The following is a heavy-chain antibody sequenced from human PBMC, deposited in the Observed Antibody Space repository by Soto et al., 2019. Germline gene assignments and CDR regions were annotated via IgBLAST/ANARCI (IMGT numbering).Heavy chain of an antibody. Sequence: GGSLRLSCAASGFTFSSYGMHWVRQAPGKGLEWVAVISYDGSNKYYADSVKGRFTISRDNSKNTLYLQMNRLRAEDTAVYYCAKPNYYDSSGYYYVGGPFDYWGQGTLVTVSS. D-gene: IGHD3-22*01. CDR2: ISYDGSNK. J-gene: IGHJ4*02. CDR3: AKPNYYDSSGYYYVGGPFDY. CDR1: GFTFSSYG. V-gene: IGHV3-30*18.